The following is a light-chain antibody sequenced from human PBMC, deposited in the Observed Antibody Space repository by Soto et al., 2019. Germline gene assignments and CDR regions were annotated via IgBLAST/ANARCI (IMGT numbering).Light chain of an antibody. CDR2: EVS. J-gene: IGLJ1*01. CDR3: SSYSRSSFYV. Sequence: QSVLTQPPSVSGSLGQSVTISCSATSSDVGGYIYVSWYQQHPGKAPKLMIYEVSNRPSGVSNRFSGSKSGNTASLTISGLQAEDEADYYCSSYSRSSFYVFGTGTKVTVL. V-gene: IGLV2-14*01. CDR1: SSDVGGYIY.